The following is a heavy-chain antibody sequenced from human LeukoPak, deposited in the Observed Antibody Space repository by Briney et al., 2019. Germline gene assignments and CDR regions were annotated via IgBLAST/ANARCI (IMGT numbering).Heavy chain of an antibody. V-gene: IGHV3-9*01. D-gene: IGHD3-10*01. CDR1: GFTFDDYA. J-gene: IGHJ6*02. Sequence: GGSLRLSCAASGFTFDDYAMHWVRQPPRKGLGLVSGRCWNSSSIGYADSVKGRFTISRDNAKNSLYLQMNSLRAEDTALYYCAKDMGYGSGSYHYYYYYGMDVWGQGTTVTVSS. CDR3: AKDMGYGSGSYHYYYYYGMDV. CDR2: RCWNSSSI.